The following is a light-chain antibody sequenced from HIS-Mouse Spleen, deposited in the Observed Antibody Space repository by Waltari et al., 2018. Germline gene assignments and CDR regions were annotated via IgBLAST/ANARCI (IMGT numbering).Light chain of an antibody. CDR2: EVS. Sequence: QSALTQPPSASGSPGQSVTISCTGTSSDVGGYNYVPWYQQHPGKAPKLMLYEVSKRPSGVPVRFSGSKSGNAASLTVSGLQAEDEADYYCSSYAGSNNLVFGGGTKLTVL. CDR3: SSYAGSNNLV. V-gene: IGLV2-8*01. J-gene: IGLJ2*01. CDR1: SSDVGGYNY.